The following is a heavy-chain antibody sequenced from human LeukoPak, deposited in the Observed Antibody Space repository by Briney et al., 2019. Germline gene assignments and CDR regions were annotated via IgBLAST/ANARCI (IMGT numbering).Heavy chain of an antibody. J-gene: IGHJ4*02. Sequence: GRSLRLSCAASGFTFSSYGMHWVRQAPGKGLEWVAVISYDGSNKYYADSVKGRFTISRDNSKNTLYLQMNSLRAEDTAVYYCAKEGRYCSGGSCYYFDYWGRGTLVTVSS. CDR1: GFTFSSYG. V-gene: IGHV3-30*18. CDR2: ISYDGSNK. D-gene: IGHD2-15*01. CDR3: AKEGRYCSGGSCYYFDY.